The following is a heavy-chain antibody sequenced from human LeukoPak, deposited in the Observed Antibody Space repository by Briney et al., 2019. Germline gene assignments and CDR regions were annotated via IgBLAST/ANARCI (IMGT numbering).Heavy chain of an antibody. CDR1: GGSSSSYY. V-gene: IGHV4-59*01. CDR2: IYTSGST. CDR3: AREPITMVRGPDAFDI. D-gene: IGHD3-10*01. Sequence: PAETLPRTRTVSGGSSSSYYWSWIRQPPRKGLEWIGYIYTSGSTNYNPSLKSRVTISVDTSKNQFSLKLSSVTAADTAVYYCAREPITMVRGPDAFDIWGQGTMVTVSS. J-gene: IGHJ3*02.